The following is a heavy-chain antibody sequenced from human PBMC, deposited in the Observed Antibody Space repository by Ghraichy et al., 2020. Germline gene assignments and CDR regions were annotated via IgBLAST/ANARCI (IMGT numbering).Heavy chain of an antibody. D-gene: IGHD2-8*02. CDR3: AKRYCTVGACYRDLDY. Sequence: GGSLRLSCAASGFTFSNYAMTWVRQAPGKGLEWVSTISGSAGSSYYADSVKGRFTISRDNSKNTLYLQMNSLRAEDTAVYYCAKRYCTVGACYRDLDYWDQGTLVTVSS. CDR1: GFTFSNYA. CDR2: ISGSAGSS. V-gene: IGHV3-23*01. J-gene: IGHJ4*02.